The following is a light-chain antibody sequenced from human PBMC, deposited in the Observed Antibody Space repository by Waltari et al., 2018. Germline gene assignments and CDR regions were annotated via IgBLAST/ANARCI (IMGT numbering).Light chain of an antibody. CDR2: AAS. J-gene: IGKJ1*01. CDR1: QSIGNY. Sequence: EIVSTQSPGTLSLSPGERATLSCRASQSIGNYLVWYQQKPGQAPRLLIYAASSRATGVPDRCSGSGSGTDFSLTISRLEPEDFAVYYCQNHERLPATFGQGTKVEIK. V-gene: IGKV3-20*01. CDR3: QNHERLPAT.